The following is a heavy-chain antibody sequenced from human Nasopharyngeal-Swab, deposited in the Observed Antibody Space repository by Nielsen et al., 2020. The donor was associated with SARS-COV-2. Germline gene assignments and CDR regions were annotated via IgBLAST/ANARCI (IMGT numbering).Heavy chain of an antibody. CDR2: ISGSGGST. CDR1: GFIFKNYA. D-gene: IGHD3-3*01. J-gene: IGHJ6*02. V-gene: IGHV3-23*01. CDR3: ASLTYDFWSRMDV. Sequence: GESLKISCSASGFIFKNYAMNWVRQAPGRGLGWVSAISGSGGSTYYADSVKGRFTISRDNSKNTLYLQMNSLRAEDTAVYYCASLTYDFWSRMDVWGQGTTVTVSS.